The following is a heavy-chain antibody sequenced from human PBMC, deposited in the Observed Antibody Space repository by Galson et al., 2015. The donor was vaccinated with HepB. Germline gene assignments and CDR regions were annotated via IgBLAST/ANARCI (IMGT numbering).Heavy chain of an antibody. V-gene: IGHV3-64D*06. CDR2: ISSNGGST. CDR3: ARVLGYCSSTSCSNDAFDI. Sequence: SLRLSCAASGFTFSSYAMHWVRQAPGKGLEYVSAISSNGGSTYYADSVKGRFTISRDNSKNTLYLQMSSLRSEDTAVYYCARVLGYCSSTSCSNDAFDIWGQGTMVTVSS. J-gene: IGHJ3*02. CDR1: GFTFSSYA. D-gene: IGHD2-2*01.